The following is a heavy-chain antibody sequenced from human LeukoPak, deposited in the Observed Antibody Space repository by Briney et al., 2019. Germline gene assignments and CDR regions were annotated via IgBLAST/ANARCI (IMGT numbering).Heavy chain of an antibody. D-gene: IGHD2-2*01. Sequence: NPSETLSLTCAVYGGSISGYYWSWIRQPPGKGLEWIGEINHSGSTNYNPSLKSRVTISVDTSKNQFSLKLSSVTAADTAVYYLSASQLLFYWFDPWGQGTLVTVSS. CDR2: INHSGST. J-gene: IGHJ5*02. CDR3: SASQLLFYWFDP. V-gene: IGHV4-34*01. CDR1: GGSISGYY.